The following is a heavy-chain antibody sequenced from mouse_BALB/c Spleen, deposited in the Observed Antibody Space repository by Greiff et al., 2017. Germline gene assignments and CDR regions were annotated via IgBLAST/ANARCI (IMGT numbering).Heavy chain of an antibody. V-gene: IGHV5-6*01. D-gene: IGHD1-1*01. Sequence: EVHLVESGGDLVKPGGSLKLSCAASGFTFSSYGMSWVRQTPDKRLEWVATISSGGSYTYYPDSVKGRFTNSRDNAKNTLYLQMSSLKSEDTAMYYCAREDYYGSSYVYYYAMDYWGQGTSVTVSS. CDR2: ISSGGSYT. J-gene: IGHJ4*01. CDR1: GFTFSSYG. CDR3: AREDYYGSSYVYYYAMDY.